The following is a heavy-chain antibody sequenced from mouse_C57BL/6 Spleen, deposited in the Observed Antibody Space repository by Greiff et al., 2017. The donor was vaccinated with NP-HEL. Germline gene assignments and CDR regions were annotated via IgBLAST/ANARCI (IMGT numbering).Heavy chain of an antibody. Sequence: VQLQQSGPGLVQPSQSLSITCTVSGFSLTSYGVHWVRQSPGKGLEWLGVIWSGGSTDYNAAFISRLSISKDNSKSQVFFKMNSLQADDTAIYYCARGPITTVGAHYAMDYWGQGTSVTGSS. V-gene: IGHV2-2*01. J-gene: IGHJ4*01. CDR3: ARGPITTVGAHYAMDY. CDR1: GFSLTSYG. D-gene: IGHD1-1*01. CDR2: IWSGGST.